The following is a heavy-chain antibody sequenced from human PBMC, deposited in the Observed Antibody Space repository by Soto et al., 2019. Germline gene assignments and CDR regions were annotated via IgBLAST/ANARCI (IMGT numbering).Heavy chain of an antibody. V-gene: IGHV4-59*08. CDR2: IYYSGST. Sequence: SETLSLTCTVSGGSISSYYWSWIRQPPGKGLEWIGYIYYSGSTNYNPSLKSRVTISVDTSKNQFSLKLSSVTAADTAVYYCARLGVISVSWGDAIYIRGQRTTVTVS. D-gene: IGHD3-16*01. CDR1: GGSISSYY. CDR3: ARLGVISVSWGDAIYI. J-gene: IGHJ3*02.